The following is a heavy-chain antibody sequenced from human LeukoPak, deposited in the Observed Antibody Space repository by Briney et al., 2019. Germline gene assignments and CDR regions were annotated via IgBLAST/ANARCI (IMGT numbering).Heavy chain of an antibody. V-gene: IGHV1-3*01. J-gene: IGHJ4*02. CDR2: INAGNGNT. D-gene: IGHD4-17*01. CDR3: ARADDDYGDYAYYFDY. Sequence: ASVKVSCKASGYTFTSYAMHWVRQAPGQRLEWMGWINAGNGNTEYSQKFQGRVTITRDTSASTAYMELSSLRSEDTAVYYCARADDDYGDYAYYFDYWGQGTLVTVSS. CDR1: GYTFTSYA.